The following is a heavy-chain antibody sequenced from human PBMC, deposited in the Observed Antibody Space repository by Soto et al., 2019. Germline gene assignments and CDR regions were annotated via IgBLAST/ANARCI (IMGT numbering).Heavy chain of an antibody. Sequence: GALSLPSTAAGLTFGDYAMAWVRQAPGKGLEVVGFIRSKAYGVTTEYAASVKGRFTISRDDSKSIAYLQMNSLKTEDTAVYYCTRGTLRLREGYYYYYGMDGWGRGTTVTVSS. CDR1: GLTFGDYA. V-gene: IGHV3-49*04. CDR2: IRSKAYGVTT. CDR3: TRGTLRLREGYYYYYGMDG. D-gene: IGHD1-26*01. J-gene: IGHJ6*02.